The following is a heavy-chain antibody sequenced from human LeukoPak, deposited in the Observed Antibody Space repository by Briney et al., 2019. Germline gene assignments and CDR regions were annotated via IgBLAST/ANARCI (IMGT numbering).Heavy chain of an antibody. J-gene: IGHJ4*02. D-gene: IGHD1-26*01. CDR1: GYTLTELS. V-gene: IGHV1-24*01. Sequence: ASVKVSCKVSGYTLTELSMHWVRQAPGKGLEWMGGFDPEDGETIYAQKFQGRVTMTEDTSTDTAYMELSSLRSDDTAVYYCARDLGVGATRGVFDYGGQGPLVTVSS. CDR3: ARDLGVGATRGVFDY. CDR2: FDPEDGET.